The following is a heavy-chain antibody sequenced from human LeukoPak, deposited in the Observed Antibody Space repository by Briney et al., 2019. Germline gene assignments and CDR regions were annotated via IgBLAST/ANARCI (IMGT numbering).Heavy chain of an antibody. D-gene: IGHD2-8*02. J-gene: IGHJ4*02. V-gene: IGHV3-23*01. Sequence: GGSLRLSCAASGFTFSSFVMSWVRQAPGKGLKWVSSISGSGVYKYYTDSVKGRFTISRDNSKNTLYVQMNSLRAEDTAVYYCAKVSCTGGTCSSFDYWGQGTLATVSS. CDR3: AKVSCTGGTCSSFDY. CDR1: GFTFSSFV. CDR2: ISGSGVYK.